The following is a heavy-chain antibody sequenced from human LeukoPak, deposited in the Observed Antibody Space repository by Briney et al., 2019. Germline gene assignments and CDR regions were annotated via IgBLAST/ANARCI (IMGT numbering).Heavy chain of an antibody. Sequence: GGSLRLSCAASGFTFSSFGMHWVRQAPGKGLEWVAVIWYDGSNKYYADSVKGRFTISRDNSQNTLYLQGNNLRAEDTAVYCCARGRWNTGGLHGLDVWGQGTTVTVSS. CDR3: ARGRWNTGGLHGLDV. J-gene: IGHJ6*02. V-gene: IGHV3-33*01. D-gene: IGHD2-8*02. CDR2: IWYDGSNK. CDR1: GFTFSSFG.